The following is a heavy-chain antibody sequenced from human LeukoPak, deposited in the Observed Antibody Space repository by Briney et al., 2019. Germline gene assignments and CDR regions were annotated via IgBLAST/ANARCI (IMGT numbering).Heavy chain of an antibody. CDR1: GLTFSSYA. Sequence: GGSLRPSCAASGLTFSSYAMSWVRQAPGKGLEWVSSISDTGGSTYYADSVKGRFTISRDNSKNMLYLQMNSLRADDTAVYYCARSTSGYFYYYYGMDVWGQGTTVTVSS. CDR2: ISDTGGST. V-gene: IGHV3-23*01. D-gene: IGHD3-22*01. J-gene: IGHJ6*02. CDR3: ARSTSGYFYYYYGMDV.